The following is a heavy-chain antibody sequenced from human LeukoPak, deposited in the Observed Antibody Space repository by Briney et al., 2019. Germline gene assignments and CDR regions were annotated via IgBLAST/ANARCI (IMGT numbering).Heavy chain of an antibody. D-gene: IGHD3-3*01. J-gene: IGHJ5*02. CDR2: INHSGST. CDR3: ARGLTHYDFWSGYSPGNWFDP. Sequence: SETLSLTRAVYGGSFSGYYWSWIRQPPGKGLEWIGEINHSGSTNYNPSLKSRVTISVDTSKNQFSLKLSSVTAADTAVYYCARGLTHYDFWSGYSPGNWFDPWGQGTLVTVSS. CDR1: GGSFSGYY. V-gene: IGHV4-34*01.